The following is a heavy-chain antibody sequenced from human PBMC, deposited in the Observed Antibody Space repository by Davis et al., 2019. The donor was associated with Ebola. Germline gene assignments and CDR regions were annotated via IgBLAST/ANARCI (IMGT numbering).Heavy chain of an antibody. J-gene: IGHJ4*02. CDR2: INPNSGGT. V-gene: IGHV1-2*06. D-gene: IGHD5-18*01. Sequence: AASVKVSCKASGYTFTGYYMHWVRQAPGQGLEWMGRINPNSGGTNYAQKFQGRVTMTRDTSISTAYLELASLRSDDTAVYYCARVPARGYSYGQCYWGQGTLVTVSS. CDR1: GYTFTGYY. CDR3: ARVPARGYSYGQCY.